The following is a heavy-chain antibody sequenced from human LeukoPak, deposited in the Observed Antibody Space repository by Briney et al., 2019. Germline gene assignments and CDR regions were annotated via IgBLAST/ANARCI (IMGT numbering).Heavy chain of an antibody. CDR3: ARAGGSNRIDY. D-gene: IGHD3-16*02. CDR2: INPSGGGT. V-gene: IGHV1-46*01. Sequence: ASVKVSCKASGYTFTSYYVHWVRQAPGQGLEWMGIINPSGGGTSYAQKFQGRVTMTRDMSTSTVYMELSSLRSEDTAVYYCARAGGSNRIDYWGQGTLVTVSS. CDR1: GYTFTSYY. J-gene: IGHJ4*02.